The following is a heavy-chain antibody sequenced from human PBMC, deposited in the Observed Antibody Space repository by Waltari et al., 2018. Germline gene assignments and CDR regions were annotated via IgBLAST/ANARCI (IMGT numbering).Heavy chain of an antibody. V-gene: IGHV1-8*01. J-gene: IGHJ1*01. CDR2: MNPKNGET. CDR1: GYTFTNYD. CDR3: ARGLGFGEHEH. D-gene: IGHD3-10*01. Sequence: QVQLVQSGAEVKKPGASVRVSCKASGYTFTNYDLSWVRQAPGQGLEWLGWMNPKNGETGYVQKFQDRITMTRNTSISAAYMELSSLRIEDTATYFCARGLGFGEHEHWGQGTVVTVYS.